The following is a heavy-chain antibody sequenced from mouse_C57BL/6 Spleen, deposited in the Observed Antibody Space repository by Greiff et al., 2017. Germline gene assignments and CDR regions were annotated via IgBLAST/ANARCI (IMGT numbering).Heavy chain of an antibody. Sequence: QVQLKESGPGLVQPSQSLSITCTVSGFSLTSYGVHWVRQSPGKGLEWLGVIWSGGSTDYNAAFISRLSTSKDNAKSQVFFKMNSLHADDTAIYYCASRYDYDEGYAMDYWGQGTSVTVSS. J-gene: IGHJ4*01. CDR3: ASRYDYDEGYAMDY. CDR1: GFSLTSYG. D-gene: IGHD2-4*01. V-gene: IGHV2-2*01. CDR2: IWSGGST.